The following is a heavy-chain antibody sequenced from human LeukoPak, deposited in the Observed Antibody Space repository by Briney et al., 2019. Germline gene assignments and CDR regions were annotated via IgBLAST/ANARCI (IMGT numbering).Heavy chain of an antibody. CDR1: GGSFSSSSYC. Sequence: SETLSLTCTVSGGSFSSSSYCWGWIRQPPGKGLEWIGSIYYSGSTYYNPSLKSRVTISVDTSKNQFSLKLSSVTAADTAVYYCARHGYGSGSYYGYWGQGTLVTVSS. D-gene: IGHD3-10*01. J-gene: IGHJ4*02. V-gene: IGHV4-39*01. CDR3: ARHGYGSGSYYGY. CDR2: IYYSGST.